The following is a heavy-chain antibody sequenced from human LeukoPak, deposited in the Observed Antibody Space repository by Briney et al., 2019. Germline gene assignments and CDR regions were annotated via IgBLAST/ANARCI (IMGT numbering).Heavy chain of an antibody. Sequence: SETLSLTCLVSGGSISSTSYYWGWIRQSPGRGLEWIGSFYYTGSIFDNRSLRSRVTISIDMSKNQFLLKLTSVTAADTAVYYCVSGTTVTSFAYWGQGTLVTVSS. D-gene: IGHD4-17*01. CDR3: VSGTTVTSFAY. J-gene: IGHJ4*02. CDR2: FYYTGSI. CDR1: GGSISSTSYY. V-gene: IGHV4-39*07.